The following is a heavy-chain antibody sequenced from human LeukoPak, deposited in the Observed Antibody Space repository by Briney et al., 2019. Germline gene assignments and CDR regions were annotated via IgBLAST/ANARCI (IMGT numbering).Heavy chain of an antibody. CDR2: IYTSGST. CDR3: ASNIPTSTTSPPLGY. D-gene: IGHD1-26*01. Sequence: PSETLSLTCTVSGGSISSYYWSWIRQPAGKGLEWIGRIYTSGSTNYNPSLKSRVTMSVDTSKNQFSLKLSSVTATDTAVYYCASNIPTSTTSPPLGYWGQGTLVTVSS. V-gene: IGHV4-4*07. CDR1: GGSISSYY. J-gene: IGHJ4*02.